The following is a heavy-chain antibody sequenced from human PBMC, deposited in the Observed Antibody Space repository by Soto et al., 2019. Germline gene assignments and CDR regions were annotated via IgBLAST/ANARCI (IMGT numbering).Heavy chain of an antibody. CDR3: ATRLPNFDSSGPAFHY. CDR2: ISGSGYST. V-gene: IGHV3-23*01. Sequence: EVQLLESGGGLVQPGGSLRLSCAASGFTFRSYAMSWVRQAPGKGLEWVSGISGSGYSTHYADSVKGRFTISRDNSNNSLSLQMNSLRAENTALYYCATRLPNFDSSGPAFHYSGPGTQVTVSS. D-gene: IGHD3-22*01. CDR1: GFTFRSYA. J-gene: IGHJ4*02.